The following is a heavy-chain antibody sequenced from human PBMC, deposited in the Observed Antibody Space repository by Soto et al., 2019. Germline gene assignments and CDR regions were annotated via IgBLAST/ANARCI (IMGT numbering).Heavy chain of an antibody. D-gene: IGHD3-3*01. Sequence: QVQLVESGGGVVQPGRSLRLSCAASGFAFSTYGRHWVRQAPGKGLEWVAVISYDGSNKYYTDSVKGRFTISRDNSKNTLFLQMNSLRAEDTAVYYCAKDYVLEWLRYYYGMDVWGQGTTVTVSS. CDR1: GFAFSTYG. V-gene: IGHV3-30*18. CDR2: ISYDGSNK. J-gene: IGHJ6*02. CDR3: AKDYVLEWLRYYYGMDV.